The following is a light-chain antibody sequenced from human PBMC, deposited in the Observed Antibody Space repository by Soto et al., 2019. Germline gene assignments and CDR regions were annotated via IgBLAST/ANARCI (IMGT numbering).Light chain of an antibody. CDR1: SSDVGGYNY. V-gene: IGLV2-14*03. Sequence: QSALTQPASVSGSPGQSITISCIGTSSDVGGYNYVSWYQHHPGKAPKLMIYDVSNRPSGVSYRFSGSKSGNTASLTISGLQAEDEADYYCSSYTSSSTLDVVFGGGTKLTVL. CDR3: SSYTSSSTLDVV. J-gene: IGLJ2*01. CDR2: DVS.